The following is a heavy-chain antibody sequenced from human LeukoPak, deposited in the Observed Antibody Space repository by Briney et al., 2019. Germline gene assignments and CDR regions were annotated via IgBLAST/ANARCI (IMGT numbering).Heavy chain of an antibody. CDR3: AKDSLADIDY. CDR2: IRHDGSIK. V-gene: IGHV3-30*02. Sequence: GGSLRLSCAASGFVFSTYGMYWVRQAPGKGLEWVAFIRHDGSIKNYADSVKGRSTISRDNSRNTLYLQMNSLRAEDTAVYYCAKDSLADIDYWGQGTLVTVSS. D-gene: IGHD3-16*01. J-gene: IGHJ4*02. CDR1: GFVFSTYG.